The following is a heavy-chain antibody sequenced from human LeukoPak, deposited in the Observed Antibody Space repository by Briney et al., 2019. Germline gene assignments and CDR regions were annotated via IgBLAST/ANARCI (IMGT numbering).Heavy chain of an antibody. Sequence: GGSLRLSCAASGFTFSSYSMNWVRQAPGKGLEWVSYISSSSSTIYYADSVKGRFTISRDNAKNSLYLQMNSLKTEDTAVYYCTLGGSLYYYGSGSPSHYWGQGTLVTVSS. CDR2: ISSSSSTI. CDR1: GFTFSSYS. V-gene: IGHV3-48*01. D-gene: IGHD3-10*01. CDR3: TLGGSLYYYGSGSPSHY. J-gene: IGHJ4*02.